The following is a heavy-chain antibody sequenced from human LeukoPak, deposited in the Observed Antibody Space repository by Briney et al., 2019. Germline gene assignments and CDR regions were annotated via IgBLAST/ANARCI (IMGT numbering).Heavy chain of an antibody. CDR3: ARGDYGDNVEGVRLDP. V-gene: IGHV1-2*02. D-gene: IGHD2-21*02. J-gene: IGHJ5*02. Sequence: GASVKVSCQASGYRFNSYYIHWVRQAPGQGLEWMGWINPNNGGTKYAQRFQGRVTMTRDTSISTAYMEVSGLTSDGTAVYYCARGDYGDNVEGVRLDPWGQGTLVTVSS. CDR1: GYRFNSYY. CDR2: INPNNGGT.